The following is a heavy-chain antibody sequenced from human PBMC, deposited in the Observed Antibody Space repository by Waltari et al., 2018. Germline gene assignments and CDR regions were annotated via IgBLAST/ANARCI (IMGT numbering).Heavy chain of an antibody. CDR1: GYTFTSYA. D-gene: IGHD6-13*01. Sequence: QVQLVQSGAEVKKPGASVKVSCKASGYTFTSYAMHWVRQAPGHRLEWMGWINAGNGNTKYSQKFQGRVTITRDTSASTAYMELSSLRSEDTAVYYCARDAYSSSWTGSTGYYGMDVWGQGTTVTVSS. J-gene: IGHJ6*02. CDR3: ARDAYSSSWTGSTGYYGMDV. V-gene: IGHV1-3*01. CDR2: INAGNGNT.